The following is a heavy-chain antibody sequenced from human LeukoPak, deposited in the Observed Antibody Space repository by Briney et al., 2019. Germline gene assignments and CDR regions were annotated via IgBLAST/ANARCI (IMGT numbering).Heavy chain of an antibody. CDR3: ARRYSGFHDY. J-gene: IGHJ4*02. CDR1: GGSISSYF. CDR2: ISYSGST. V-gene: IGHV4-59*08. Sequence: SETLSLTCTASGGSISSYFWSWIRQPPGKGLEWIGYISYSGSTNYNPSLKSRVTISVDTSMNQFSLKLSSVAAADTAVYYCARRYSGFHDYWGQGTLVTVSS. D-gene: IGHD5-12*01.